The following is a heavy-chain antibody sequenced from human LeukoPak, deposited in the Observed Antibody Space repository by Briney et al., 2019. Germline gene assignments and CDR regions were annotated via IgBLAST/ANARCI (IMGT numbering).Heavy chain of an antibody. D-gene: IGHD3-3*01. CDR3: ARGFWSGYYNSNWFDP. CDR2: IYHSGST. V-gene: IGHV4-59*12. J-gene: IGHJ5*02. Sequence: SETLSLTCTVSGGSISSYYWSWIRQPPGKGLEWIGYIYHSGSTNYNPSLKSRVTISVDRFKNHFSLKLKSVTAADTAVYYYARGFWSGYYNSNWFDPWGQGALVTVSS. CDR1: GGSISSYY.